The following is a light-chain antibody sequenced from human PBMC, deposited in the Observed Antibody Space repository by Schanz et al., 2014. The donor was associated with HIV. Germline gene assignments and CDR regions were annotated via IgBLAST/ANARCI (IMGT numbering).Light chain of an antibody. CDR1: TSNIGAGYD. J-gene: IGLJ3*02. CDR3: AAWDDSLNGLV. CDR2: SNN. Sequence: QSVLTQPPSVSGAPGQRVSISCSGNTSNIGAGYDVHWYVQLPGTAPKLLIYSNNQRPSGVPDRFSGSKSGTSASLAISGLQSEDEADYYCAAWDDSLNGLVFGGGTKLTV. V-gene: IGLV1-44*01.